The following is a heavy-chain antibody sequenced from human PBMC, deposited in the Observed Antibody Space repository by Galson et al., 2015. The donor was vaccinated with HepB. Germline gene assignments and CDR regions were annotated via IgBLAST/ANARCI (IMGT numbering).Heavy chain of an antibody. J-gene: IGHJ6*03. CDR3: TTTSVTTSDYYYYYMDV. Sequence: SLRLSCAASGFTFSNAWMSWVRQAPGKGLEWVGRIKSKTDGGTTDYAAPVKGRFTISRDDSKNTLYLQMNSLKTEDTAVYYCTTTSVTTSDYYYYYMDVWGKGTTVTVSS. D-gene: IGHD4-11*01. CDR1: GFTFSNAW. V-gene: IGHV3-15*01. CDR2: IKSKTDGGTT.